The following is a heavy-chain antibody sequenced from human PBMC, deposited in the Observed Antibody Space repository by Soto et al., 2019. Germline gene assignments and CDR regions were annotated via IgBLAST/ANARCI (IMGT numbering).Heavy chain of an antibody. Sequence: GGSLRLSCAASGFTFSSYAMHWVRQAPGKGLEWVAVISYDGSNKYYADSVKGRFTISRDNSKNTLYLQMNSLRAEDTAVYYCAAIMLAAARTADYWGQGTLVTVSS. J-gene: IGHJ4*02. V-gene: IGHV3-30-3*01. CDR1: GFTFSSYA. CDR3: AAIMLAAARTADY. CDR2: ISYDGSNK. D-gene: IGHD2-15*01.